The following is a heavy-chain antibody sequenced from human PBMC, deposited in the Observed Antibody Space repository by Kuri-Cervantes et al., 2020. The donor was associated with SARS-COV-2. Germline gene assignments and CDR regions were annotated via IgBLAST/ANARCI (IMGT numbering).Heavy chain of an antibody. CDR3: ARDRADTAMVRGSYYYYYGMDV. Sequence: LSLTCAASGFTFSSYAMHWVRQAPGKGLEWVAVISYDGSNKYYADSVKGRFTISRDNSKNTLYLQVNSLRPEDTAVFYCARDRADTAMVRGSYYYYYGMDVWGQGTTVTVSS. CDR1: GFTFSSYA. D-gene: IGHD5-18*01. V-gene: IGHV3-30*01. CDR2: ISYDGSNK. J-gene: IGHJ6*02.